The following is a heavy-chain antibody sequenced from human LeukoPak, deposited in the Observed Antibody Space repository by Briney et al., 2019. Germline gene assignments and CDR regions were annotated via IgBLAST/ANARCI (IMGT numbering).Heavy chain of an antibody. CDR3: AREPPPLYYDILTGDNWFDP. CDR2: IYYSGST. CDR1: GGSISSSSYY. D-gene: IGHD3-9*01. J-gene: IGHJ5*02. V-gene: IGHV4-39*07. Sequence: SETLSLTCTVSGGSISSSSYYWGWIRQPPGKGLEWIGSIYYSGSTYYNPSLKSRVTISVDTSKNQFSLKLSSVTAADTAVYYCAREPPPLYYDILTGDNWFDPWGQGTLVTVSS.